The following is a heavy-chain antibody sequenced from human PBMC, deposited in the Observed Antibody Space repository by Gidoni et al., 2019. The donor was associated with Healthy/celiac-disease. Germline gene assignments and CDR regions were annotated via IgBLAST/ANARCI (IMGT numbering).Heavy chain of an antibody. Sequence: QLQLQESGPGLVKPSETLSLTCTVSGGSIRSSSYYWGWIRQPPGKGLEWIGSIYYSGSTYYNPSLKSRVTISVDTSKNQFSLKLSSVTAADTAVYYCARFRAHFLTTVTTSNAFDIWGQGTMVTVSS. V-gene: IGHV4-39*01. CDR2: IYYSGST. J-gene: IGHJ3*02. D-gene: IGHD4-17*01. CDR1: GGSIRSSSYY. CDR3: ARFRAHFLTTVTTSNAFDI.